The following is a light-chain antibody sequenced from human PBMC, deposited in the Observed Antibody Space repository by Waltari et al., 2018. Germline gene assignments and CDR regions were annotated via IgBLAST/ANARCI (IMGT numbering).Light chain of an antibody. V-gene: IGLV2-14*03. Sequence: QSALTQPASVSGSPGPSITTSCPGTSSDVCCYNYVSWYPQHPGKAPKLMIYDVSNRPSGVSNRFSGSKSGNTASLTISGLQAEDEADYYCSSYTSSSGTDVVFGGGTKLTVL. CDR1: SSDVCCYNY. J-gene: IGLJ2*01. CDR2: DVS. CDR3: SSYTSSSGTDVV.